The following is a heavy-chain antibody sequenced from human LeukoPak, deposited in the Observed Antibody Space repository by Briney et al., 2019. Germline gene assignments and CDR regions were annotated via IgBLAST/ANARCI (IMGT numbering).Heavy chain of an antibody. Sequence: PGGSLRLSCAASGFTFSSYSMNWVRQAPGKGLEWVSYISSSSSTIYYADSVKGRFTISRDNSKNTLYLQMNSLRAEDTAVYYCAKDLFFSVTGLRCFDYWGQGTLVTVSS. CDR1: GFTFSSYS. CDR3: AKDLFFSVTGLRCFDY. V-gene: IGHV3-48*01. D-gene: IGHD6-19*01. J-gene: IGHJ4*02. CDR2: ISSSSSTI.